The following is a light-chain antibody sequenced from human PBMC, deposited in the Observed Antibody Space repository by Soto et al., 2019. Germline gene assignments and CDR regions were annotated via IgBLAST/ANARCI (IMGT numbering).Light chain of an antibody. J-gene: IGLJ2*01. V-gene: IGLV6-57*02. Sequence: NFMLTQPHSVSESPGKTVTISCTGSSGSIANNYVQRFQQRPGSAPTTVIYEDNQRPSGVPDRFSGSIDSSSNSASLTISGLKTEDEADYYCQSYVSTSHVVFGGVTKVTVL. CDR2: EDN. CDR3: QSYVSTSHVV. CDR1: SGSIANNY.